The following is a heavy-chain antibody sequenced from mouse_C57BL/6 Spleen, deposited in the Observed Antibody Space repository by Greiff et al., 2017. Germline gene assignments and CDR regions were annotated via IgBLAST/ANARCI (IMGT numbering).Heavy chain of an antibody. CDR2: IRNKANNHAT. J-gene: IGHJ1*03. V-gene: IGHV6-6*01. CDR1: GFTFSDAW. D-gene: IGHD1-1*01. Sequence: EVKLMESGGGLVQPGGSMKLSCAASGFTFSDAWMDWVRQSPEKGLEWVAEIRNKANNHATYYAESVKGRFTISRDDSKSSVYLQMNSLRAEDTGIYYCTVEYGSSPSYWYFDVWGTGTTVTVSS. CDR3: TVEYGSSPSYWYFDV.